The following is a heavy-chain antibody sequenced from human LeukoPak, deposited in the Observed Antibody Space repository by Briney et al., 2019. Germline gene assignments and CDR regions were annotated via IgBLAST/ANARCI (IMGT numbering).Heavy chain of an antibody. CDR2: ISYDGSNK. CDR3: AKDRLTAAGSYYYYGMDV. Sequence: PGGSLRLSCVASGFSFSTHAMNWVRQAPGKGLEWVAVISYDGSNKYYADSVKGRFTISRDNSKNTLYLQMNSLRAEDTAVYYCAKDRLTAAGSYYYYGMDVWGQGTTVTVSS. J-gene: IGHJ6*02. CDR1: GFSFSTHA. V-gene: IGHV3-30*18. D-gene: IGHD6-13*01.